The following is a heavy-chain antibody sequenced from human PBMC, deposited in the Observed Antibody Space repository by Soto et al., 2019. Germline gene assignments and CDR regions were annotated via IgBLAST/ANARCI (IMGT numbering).Heavy chain of an antibody. J-gene: IGHJ4*01. D-gene: IGHD3-22*01. CDR3: STDSYTALTVVRLDN. Sequence: GPRSLSWAVPGLTSSTAWRNWVRQAPGKGLGWAGRIKSKSHGGTTDFAAPVQGRFAISRDDSKSIAHMEMNSLKIEYTAVYYCSTDSYTALTVVRLDNWGRGILVTVSS. CDR1: GLTSSTAW. CDR2: IKSKSHGGTT. V-gene: IGHV3-15*07.